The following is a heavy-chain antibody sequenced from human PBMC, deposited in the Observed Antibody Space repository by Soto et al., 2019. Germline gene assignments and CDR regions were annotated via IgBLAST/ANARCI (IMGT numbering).Heavy chain of an antibody. J-gene: IGHJ6*02. CDR3: ASKSYCGGMDV. CDR1: GYSISSSNW. Sequence: SETLSLTCAVSGYSISSSNWWGWIRQPPGKGLEWIGYIYYSGSTYYNPSLKSRVTISVDRSKNQFSLKLSSVTAADTAVYYCASKSYCGGMDVWGQGTTVTVSS. CDR2: IYYSGST. V-gene: IGHV4-28*01. D-gene: IGHD3-10*01.